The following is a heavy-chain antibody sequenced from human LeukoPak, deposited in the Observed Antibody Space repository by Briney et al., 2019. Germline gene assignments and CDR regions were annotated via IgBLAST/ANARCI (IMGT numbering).Heavy chain of an antibody. CDR2: ISAYNGNT. CDR1: GYTFTGYY. V-gene: IGHV1-18*04. Sequence: ASVKVSCKASGYTFTGYYMHWVRQAPGQGLEWMGWISAYNGNTNYAQKLQGRVTMTTDTSTSTAYMELRSLRSDDTAVYYCARPYDSSDPWGAFDIWGQGTMVTVSS. D-gene: IGHD3-22*01. J-gene: IGHJ3*02. CDR3: ARPYDSSDPWGAFDI.